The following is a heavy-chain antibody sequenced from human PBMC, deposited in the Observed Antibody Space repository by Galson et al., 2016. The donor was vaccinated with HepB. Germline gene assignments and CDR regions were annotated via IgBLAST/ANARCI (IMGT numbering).Heavy chain of an antibody. Sequence: SLRLSCAASGFIFSEFYMAWIRQAPGKGLEWVSQISSTGTTTHSADSVKGRFTISRDNAKNSLYLQMNSLGDEDTAVYYCARAGHSGGWYPFNFWWFDPWGQGTLVTVSS. V-gene: IGHV3-11*04. CDR3: ARAGHSGGWYPFNFWWFDP. CDR1: GFIFSEFY. J-gene: IGHJ5*02. D-gene: IGHD6-19*01. CDR2: ISSTGTTT.